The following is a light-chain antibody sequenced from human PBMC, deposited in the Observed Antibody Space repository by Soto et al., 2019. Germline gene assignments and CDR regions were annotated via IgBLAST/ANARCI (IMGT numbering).Light chain of an antibody. V-gene: IGKV1-6*01. CDR2: AAS. CDR3: LQDYNYPRT. J-gene: IGKJ1*01. CDR1: QDIRNV. Sequence: AIQMTQSPSSLSASVGDSVTIPCRASQDIRNVLGWFQQKPGKAPKILISAASFLQSGVPSRFSGSGSGTDFTLTISRLQPEDFSTYYCLQDYNYPRTFGQGTKVDIK.